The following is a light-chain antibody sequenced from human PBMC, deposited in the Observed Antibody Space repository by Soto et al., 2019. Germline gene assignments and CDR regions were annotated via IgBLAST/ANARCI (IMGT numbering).Light chain of an antibody. CDR1: QSVSSY. J-gene: IGKJ1*01. CDR2: DAS. V-gene: IGKV3-11*01. Sequence: EIVFTQSPATLSLSPGDRSTLSCGASQSVSSYLAWYQQKPGQAPRLLIYDASNRATGIPARFSGSGSGTEFTLTISSLQSEDFAVYYCQQYNNWPQTFGQGTKVDI. CDR3: QQYNNWPQT.